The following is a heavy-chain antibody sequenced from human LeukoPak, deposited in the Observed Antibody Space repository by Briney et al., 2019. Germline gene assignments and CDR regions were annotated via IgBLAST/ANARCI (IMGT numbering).Heavy chain of an antibody. CDR3: ARVLPVASRDY. CDR2: IQQDGSDK. CDR1: VFTFSTYW. D-gene: IGHD2-2*01. J-gene: IGHJ4*02. Sequence: PGGSLRLSCAASVFTFSTYWMSWVRQAPGKGREWVANIQQDGSDKFYVDSVKGRFTISRDNAKNSMYLQMNSLRAEDTAVYYCARVLPVASRDYWGQGTLDTVSS. V-gene: IGHV3-7*01.